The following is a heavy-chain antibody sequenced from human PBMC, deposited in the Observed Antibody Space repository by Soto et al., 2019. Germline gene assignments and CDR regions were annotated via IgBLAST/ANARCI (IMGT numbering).Heavy chain of an antibody. CDR2: ISYDGSNK. Sequence: SLRLSCAASGFTFSSYAMHWVRQAPGKGLEWVAVISYDGSNKYYADSVKGRFTISRDNSKNTLYLQMNSLRAEDTAVYYCARPGPFRGVITIPTDYWGQGTLVTVSS. J-gene: IGHJ4*02. CDR1: GFTFSSYA. D-gene: IGHD3-10*01. CDR3: ARPGPFRGVITIPTDY. V-gene: IGHV3-30-3*01.